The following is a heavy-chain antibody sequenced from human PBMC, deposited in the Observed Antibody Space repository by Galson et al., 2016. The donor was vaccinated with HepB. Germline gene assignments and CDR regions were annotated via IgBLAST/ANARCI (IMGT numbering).Heavy chain of an antibody. CDR3: VRDAVGEGWFDS. CDR1: GFTLRSYS. D-gene: IGHD2-8*02. CDR2: ISGYSSTI. Sequence: SLRLSCAVSGFTLRSYSMNWVRQAPGKGLEWVSYISGYSSTIYYAYSVRGRFTLSRDYAKNSLFLQMNSLRAEDTAVYYCVRDAVGEGWFDSWGQGTLVTVSS. V-gene: IGHV3-48*04. J-gene: IGHJ5*01.